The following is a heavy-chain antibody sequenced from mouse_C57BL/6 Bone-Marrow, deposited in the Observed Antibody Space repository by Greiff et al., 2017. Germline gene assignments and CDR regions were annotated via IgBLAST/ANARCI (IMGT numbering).Heavy chain of an antibody. CDR2: IDPSYSYT. J-gene: IGHJ3*01. Sequence: QVQLQQPGAELVRPGTSVKLSCKASGYTFTSYWMHWVKQRPGQGLEWIGVIDPSYSYTNYNQKFKGKATLTVDTSSSTAYMQLSSLTSEDSAVYYCARGGTFAYWGQGTLVTVSA. V-gene: IGHV1-59*01. CDR3: ARGGTFAY. D-gene: IGHD4-1*01. CDR1: GYTFTSYW.